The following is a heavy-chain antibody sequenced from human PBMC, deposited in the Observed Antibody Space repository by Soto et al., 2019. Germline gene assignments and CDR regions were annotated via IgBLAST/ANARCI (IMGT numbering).Heavy chain of an antibody. CDR1: GYTIGDYY. V-gene: IGHV1-2*02. CDR2: INPHSGGT. CDR3: ARDKRQITSSWDYYGMDV. J-gene: IGHJ6*02. D-gene: IGHD2-15*01. Sequence: QAQLVQSGDELRKPGASVTVSCKASGYTIGDYYLHWVRQAPGQGLEWMGWINPHSGGTKYAQKFQGRGTRTRDTSISTAYMDLSSLRFNDTALSYCARDKRQITSSWDYYGMDVWGQGTTVTVSS.